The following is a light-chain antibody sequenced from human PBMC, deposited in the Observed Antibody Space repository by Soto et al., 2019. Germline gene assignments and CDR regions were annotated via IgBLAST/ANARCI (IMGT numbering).Light chain of an antibody. CDR1: SSDVGGYKY. Sequence: QSALTQPASVSGSPGQSITISCTGTSSDVGGYKYVSWYQHHPDKVPKLMIYEVSNRPSGISSRFSGSKSGNTASLTISGLQAEDEADYYCLSYTSSNTRVFGGGTKLTVL. J-gene: IGLJ2*01. CDR3: LSYTSSNTRV. V-gene: IGLV2-14*01. CDR2: EVS.